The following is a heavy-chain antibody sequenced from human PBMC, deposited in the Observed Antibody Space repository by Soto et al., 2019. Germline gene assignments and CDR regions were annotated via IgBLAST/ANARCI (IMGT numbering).Heavy chain of an antibody. Sequence: SLRLSCAASGFTFSSYGMHWVRQAPGKGLEWVAVIWYDGSNKYYADSVKSRFTISRDNSKNTLYLQMNSLRAEDTAVYYCARDRTMVRGVIIPPPYYWGQGTLVTVSS. CDR3: ARDRTMVRGVIIPPPYY. J-gene: IGHJ4*02. CDR1: GFTFSSYG. D-gene: IGHD3-10*01. V-gene: IGHV3-33*01. CDR2: IWYDGSNK.